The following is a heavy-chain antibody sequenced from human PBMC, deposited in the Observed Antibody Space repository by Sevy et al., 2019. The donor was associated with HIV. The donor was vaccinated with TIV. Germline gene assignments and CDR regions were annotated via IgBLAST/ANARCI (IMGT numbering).Heavy chain of an antibody. J-gene: IGHJ4*02. CDR1: GFTFSSYS. D-gene: IGHD6-13*01. Sequence: GGSLRLSCAASGFTFSSYSMNWVRQAPGKGLEWVSSISSSSSYIYYADSVKGRFTISRDNAKNSLYLQMNSLRAEDTAVYYWARDLGLYSRDFDYWGQGTLVTVSS. V-gene: IGHV3-21*01. CDR3: ARDLGLYSRDFDY. CDR2: ISSSSSYI.